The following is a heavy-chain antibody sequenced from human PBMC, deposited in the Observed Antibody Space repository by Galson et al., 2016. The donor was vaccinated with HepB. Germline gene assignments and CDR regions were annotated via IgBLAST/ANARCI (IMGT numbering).Heavy chain of an antibody. CDR1: GFTFSDYY. CDR3: ARVVDTDSGTKSNWYFDL. J-gene: IGHJ2*01. V-gene: IGHV3-11*06. CDR2: ISSSSSYT. Sequence: SLRLSCAASGFTFSDYYMSWIRQAPGKGLEWVSYISSSSSYTNYADSVKGRFTISRDNAKNSLYLQMNSLRAEDTAVYYCARVVDTDSGTKSNWYFDLWGRGTLVTVSS. D-gene: IGHD5-18*01.